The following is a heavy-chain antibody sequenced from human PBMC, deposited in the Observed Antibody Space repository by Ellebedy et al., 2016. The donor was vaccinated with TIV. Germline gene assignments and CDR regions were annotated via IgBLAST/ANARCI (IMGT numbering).Heavy chain of an antibody. CDR2: ISTSGGST. CDR3: VRGAGSYHFDY. V-gene: IGHV3-23*01. CDR1: GSTFTNYA. J-gene: IGHJ4*02. Sequence: PGGSLRLSCAASGSTFTNYAMSWVRQAPGKGLEWVSAISTSGGSTYYADSVKGRFTVSRDNPKNTLYLQMNSPRAEDTAVYYCVRGAGSYHFDYWGQGTLVTV. D-gene: IGHD1-26*01.